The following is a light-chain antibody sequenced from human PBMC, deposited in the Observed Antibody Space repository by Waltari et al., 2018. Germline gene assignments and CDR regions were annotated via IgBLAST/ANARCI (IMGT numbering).Light chain of an antibody. CDR1: SSDY. V-gene: IGLV2-8*01. CDR3: SSYADNTLV. CDR2: EVS. J-gene: IGLJ3*02. Sequence: QSALTQPPSASGSPGQSVTISCTGTSSDYVSWFQHHPGKAPKLMIYEVSKRPSGVPDRCPGSKSGTTASLTVAGRQADDEAHYYCSSYADNTLVFGGGTKLTVL.